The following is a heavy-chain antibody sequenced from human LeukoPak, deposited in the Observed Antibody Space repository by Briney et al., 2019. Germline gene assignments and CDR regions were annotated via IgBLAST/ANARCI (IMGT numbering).Heavy chain of an antibody. D-gene: IGHD6-19*01. V-gene: IGHV4-34*01. CDR1: GGSFSGYY. CDR2: INHSGST. Sequence: PSETLSLTCAVYGGSFSGYYWSWIRQPPGKGLEWIGEINHSGSTSYNPSLKSRVTISVDTSKNQFSLKLSSVTAADTAVYYCARESRQWLIRGYDYWGQGTLVTVSS. J-gene: IGHJ4*02. CDR3: ARESRQWLIRGYDY.